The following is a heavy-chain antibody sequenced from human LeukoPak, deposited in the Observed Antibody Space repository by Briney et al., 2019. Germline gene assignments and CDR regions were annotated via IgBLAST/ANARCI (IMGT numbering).Heavy chain of an antibody. J-gene: IGHJ6*03. D-gene: IGHD2-2*03. CDR2: INPNSGGT. V-gene: IGHV1-2*02. Sequence: ASVKVSCKASGYTFTGYYMHWVRQAPGQGLEWMGWINPNSGGTNYAQKFQGRVTMTRDTSISTAYMELSRLRSDDTAVYYCARGRIGYCSSTSCYPTLYYYYYYMDVWGKGTTVTISS. CDR3: ARGRIGYCSSTSCYPTLYYYYYYMDV. CDR1: GYTFTGYY.